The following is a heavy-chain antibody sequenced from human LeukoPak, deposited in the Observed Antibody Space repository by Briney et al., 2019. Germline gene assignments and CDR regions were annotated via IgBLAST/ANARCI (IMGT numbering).Heavy chain of an antibody. V-gene: IGHV3-49*04. J-gene: IGHJ6*03. CDR2: IRSKAYGGTT. D-gene: IGHD6-19*01. CDR3: TRVGIAVAATGYYYMDV. CDR1: GFTFGDYA. Sequence: PGGSLRLSCTASGFTFGDYAMSWVRQAPGKGLEWVGFIRSKAYGGTTEYAASVKGRFTISRDDSKSIAYLQMNSLKTEDPAVYYCTRVGIAVAATGYYYMDVWGKGTTVTVSS.